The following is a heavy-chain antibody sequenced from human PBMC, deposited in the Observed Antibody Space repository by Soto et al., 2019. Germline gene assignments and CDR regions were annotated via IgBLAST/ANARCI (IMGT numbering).Heavy chain of an antibody. D-gene: IGHD6-19*01. CDR2: INAGNGNT. CDR3: ARTAYSSGWYYYYFDY. J-gene: IGHJ4*02. V-gene: IGHV1-3*01. CDR1: GYTFSNYG. Sequence: QVQLVQSGAEVMKPGASVKVSCKASGYTFSNYGIHWVRQAPGQRLEWMGWINAGNGNTQYSQKFQGKVTITRDTSASTAYMELSSLRSEDTAVYYCARTAYSSGWYYYYFDYWGRGTLVTVSP.